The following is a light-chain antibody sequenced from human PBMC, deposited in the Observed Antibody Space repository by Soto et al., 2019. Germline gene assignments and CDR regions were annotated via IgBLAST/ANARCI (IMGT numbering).Light chain of an antibody. J-gene: IGLJ1*01. CDR1: SSDVGGYNY. V-gene: IGLV2-14*01. Sequence: QSALTQPASVSGSPGQSITISCTGTSSDVGGYNYVCWYQHHPGKAPKLIISEVSNRPSGVSDRFSGSKSGNTASLTISGLQPEDEADYYCTSFTSSTNYVFGNGTKLTV. CDR2: EVS. CDR3: TSFTSSTNYV.